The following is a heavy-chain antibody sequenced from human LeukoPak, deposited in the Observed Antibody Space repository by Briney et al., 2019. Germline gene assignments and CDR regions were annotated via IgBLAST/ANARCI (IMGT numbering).Heavy chain of an antibody. CDR1: GLTFSNFL. CDR3: AMALDY. J-gene: IGHJ4*02. Sequence: GGSLRLSCVASGLTFSNFLMTWVRQAPGKGLEWVSGISHSGRSIYYADSVKGRFTISRDNSKNTLYLQMDRLRVEDTAVYYCAMALDYWGQGTLVTVSS. V-gene: IGHV3-23*01. CDR2: ISHSGRSI.